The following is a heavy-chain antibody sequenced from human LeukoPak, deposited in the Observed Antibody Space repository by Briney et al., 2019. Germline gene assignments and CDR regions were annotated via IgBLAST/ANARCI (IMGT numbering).Heavy chain of an antibody. J-gene: IGHJ5*02. D-gene: IGHD3-10*01. CDR3: ARYYYSSGHDWFDP. Sequence: PSETLSLTCTVSGASISGSNYYWSWIRQPPGKGLEWIGYIFYSGSTYYNPSLKSRVMISVDTSKNQFSLSVNSVTAADTAVYYCARYYYSSGHDWFDPWGQGTLVIVSS. CDR2: IFYSGST. CDR1: GASISGSNYY. V-gene: IGHV4-30-4*01.